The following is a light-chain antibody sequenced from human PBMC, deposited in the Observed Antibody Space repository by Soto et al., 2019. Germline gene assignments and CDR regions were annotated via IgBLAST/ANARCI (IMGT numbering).Light chain of an antibody. CDR2: SNN. Sequence: QSVLTQPPSASGTPGQRVTISCSGSSSNIGSNTVNWYQQLPGTAPKLLIYSNNQRPSGVPVRFSGSKSGTSASLAISGLQSEDEADYYCAAWDDSLNVVVFGGGTKVTV. CDR1: SSNIGSNT. CDR3: AAWDDSLNVVV. J-gene: IGLJ2*01. V-gene: IGLV1-44*01.